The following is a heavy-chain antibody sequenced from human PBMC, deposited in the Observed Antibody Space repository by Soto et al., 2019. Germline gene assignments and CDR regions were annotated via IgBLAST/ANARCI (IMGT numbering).Heavy chain of an antibody. CDR1: GYTFSNYG. J-gene: IGHJ5*02. CDR3: ARVVPGAEAWFGP. CDR2: ISLYSDGT. D-gene: IGHD2-2*01. V-gene: IGHV1-18*01. Sequence: QVQLVQSGGEVKRPGASVMVSCKTSGYTFSNYGITWVRQAPGQPLEWLGWISLYSDGTNYAQKFQGRVTMTTDTSTNTAYMELRSLRSDDTAVYYCARVVPGAEAWFGPWGQGPLVTFPS.